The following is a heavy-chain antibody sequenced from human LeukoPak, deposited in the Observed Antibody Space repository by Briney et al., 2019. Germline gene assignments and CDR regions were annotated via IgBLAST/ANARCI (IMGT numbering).Heavy chain of an antibody. J-gene: IGHJ5*02. Sequence: SETLSLTCTVYGGSFSGYYWSWIRQPAGKGLEWIGRFYTSGSTNYNPSLKSRVTISVDTSKNQFSLKLSSVTAADTAVYYCASQSIPRGWFDPWGQGTLVTVSS. D-gene: IGHD3-16*01. CDR1: GGSFSGYY. V-gene: IGHV4-4*07. CDR2: FYTSGST. CDR3: ASQSIPRGWFDP.